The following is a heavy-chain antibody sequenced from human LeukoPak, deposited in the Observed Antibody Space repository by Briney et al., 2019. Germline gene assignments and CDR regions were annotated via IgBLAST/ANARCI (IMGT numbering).Heavy chain of an antibody. Sequence: GRSLRLSCAASGFTFSSYAMHWVRQAPGKGLEWVAVISYDGSNKYYADSVKGRFTISRDNSKNTLYLQMNSLRAEDTAVYYCARDSGYSSGLIDYWGQGTPVTVSS. J-gene: IGHJ4*02. D-gene: IGHD6-19*01. V-gene: IGHV3-30*04. CDR3: ARDSGYSSGLIDY. CDR2: ISYDGSNK. CDR1: GFTFSSYA.